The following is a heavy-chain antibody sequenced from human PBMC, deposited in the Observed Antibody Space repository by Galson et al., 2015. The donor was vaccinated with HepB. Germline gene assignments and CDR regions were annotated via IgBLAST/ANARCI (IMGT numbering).Heavy chain of an antibody. Sequence: SVKVSCKASGGTFSSYAISWVRQAPGQGLEWMGGIIPIFGTANYAQKFQGRVTITADKSTSTAYMELSSLRSEDTAVYYCASDEGGATFSNWGQGTLVTVSS. CDR1: GGTFSSYA. D-gene: IGHD2/OR15-2a*01. J-gene: IGHJ4*02. CDR3: ASDEGGATFSN. V-gene: IGHV1-69*06. CDR2: IIPIFGTA.